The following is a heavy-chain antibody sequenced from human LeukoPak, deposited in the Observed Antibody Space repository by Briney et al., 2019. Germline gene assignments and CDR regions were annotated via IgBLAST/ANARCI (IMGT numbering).Heavy chain of an antibody. CDR2: ISYDGSNK. V-gene: IGHV3-30*18. J-gene: IGHJ4*02. CDR1: GFTFSSYG. D-gene: IGHD5-18*01. Sequence: PGGSLRLSCAASGFTFSSYGMHWVRQAPGKGLEWVAVISYDGSNKYYADSVKGRFTISRDNSKNTLYLQMNSLRAEDTAVYYCAKERLDTAMVMGFDYWGQGTLVTVSS. CDR3: AKERLDTAMVMGFDY.